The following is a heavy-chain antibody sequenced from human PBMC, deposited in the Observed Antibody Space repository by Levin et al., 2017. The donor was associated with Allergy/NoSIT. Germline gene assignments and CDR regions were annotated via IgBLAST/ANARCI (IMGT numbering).Heavy chain of an antibody. Sequence: ESGPTLVKPTQTLTLTCTFSGFSLSTSGVGVGWIRQPPGKALECLALIYWDDDKRYSPSLKSRLTITKDTSKNQVVLTMTDMDPVDTATYYCGRDYYYYGMDVWGRGTTVTVSS. CDR2: IYWDDDK. CDR1: GFSLSTSGVG. CDR3: GRDYYYYGMDV. J-gene: IGHJ6*02. V-gene: IGHV2-5*02.